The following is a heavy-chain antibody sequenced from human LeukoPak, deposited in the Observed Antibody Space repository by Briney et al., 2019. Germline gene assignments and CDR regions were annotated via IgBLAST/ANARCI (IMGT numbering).Heavy chain of an antibody. CDR1: GGSLNSYY. CDR3: ARGRISNWGFEGTLFDA. D-gene: IGHD7-27*01. CDR2: ITHSGGT. J-gene: IGHJ4*02. V-gene: IGHV4-59*01. Sequence: PSETLSLTCTVSGGSLNSYYWSWIRQPPGKGLEWIGFITHSGGTDFDSSLGGRVTISVDTSKNQFSLGLTSMTAADTAVYFCARGRISNWGFEGTLFDAWGQGVLVTVSS.